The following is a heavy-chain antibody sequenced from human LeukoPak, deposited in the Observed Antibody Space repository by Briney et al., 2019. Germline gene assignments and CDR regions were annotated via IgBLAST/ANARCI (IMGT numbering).Heavy chain of an antibody. J-gene: IGHJ4*02. Sequence: SETLSLTCTVSDDSITIYYWTWIRQPPGKGLEWIGYIDHTGSTNYNPSLNSRVTISRDTSKNHFSLELSSVTAADTAVYYCARDRYYYDSSGYYYIDYWGQGTLVTVSS. V-gene: IGHV4-59*01. CDR3: ARDRYYYDSSGYYYIDY. CDR2: IDHTGST. D-gene: IGHD3-22*01. CDR1: DDSITIYY.